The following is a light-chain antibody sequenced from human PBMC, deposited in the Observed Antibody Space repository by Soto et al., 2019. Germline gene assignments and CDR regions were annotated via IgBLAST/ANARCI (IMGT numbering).Light chain of an antibody. Sequence: DIQMTQSPSTLSASVGDRLTITCRASQSISSLLAWYQQKPGKAPKLLIFDASSLESGVPSRFSGSGSGTEFTLTISSLQPDDFATYYCQQYNSYSKTFGQGTKVDI. J-gene: IGKJ1*01. CDR1: QSISSL. V-gene: IGKV1-5*01. CDR2: DAS. CDR3: QQYNSYSKT.